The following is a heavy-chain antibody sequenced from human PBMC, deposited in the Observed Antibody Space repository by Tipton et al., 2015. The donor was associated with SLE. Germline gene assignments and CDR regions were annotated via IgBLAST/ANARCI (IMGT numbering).Heavy chain of an antibody. Sequence: QSGAEVKKPGASVRVSCKASGYTFSSYDINWVRQASGQGPEWMGWMNPDNHNTGFAQKFQGRVTMTWNPSISTAYMELNSLRSDDTAIYYCARVRVDTAMGVFDFWGQGTLVTVSS. CDR3: ARVRVDTAMGVFDF. J-gene: IGHJ4*02. D-gene: IGHD5-18*01. CDR1: GYTFSSYD. V-gene: IGHV1-8*01. CDR2: MNPDNHNT.